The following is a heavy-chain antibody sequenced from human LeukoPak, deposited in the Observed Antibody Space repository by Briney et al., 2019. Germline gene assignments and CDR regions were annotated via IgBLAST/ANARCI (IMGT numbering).Heavy chain of an antibody. V-gene: IGHV3-23*01. D-gene: IGHD2-15*01. Sequence: GGSLRLSCAASGFTFSSFGMSWVRQAPGKGLEWVSAISSTGGTAYYADSVKGRFTISRDNSKNTLYLQMNSLRAEDTAIYYCARNGDRGAYCSGGSCYPYYYYNMDVWGKGTTVTISS. CDR3: ARNGDRGAYCSGGSCYPYYYYNMDV. J-gene: IGHJ6*03. CDR1: GFTFSSFG. CDR2: ISSTGGTA.